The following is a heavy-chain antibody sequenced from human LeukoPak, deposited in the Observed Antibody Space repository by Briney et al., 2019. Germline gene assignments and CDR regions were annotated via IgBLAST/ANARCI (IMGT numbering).Heavy chain of an antibody. V-gene: IGHV3-23*01. D-gene: IGHD6-19*01. J-gene: IGHJ4*02. CDR2: ISGSGGST. CDR3: AKDGMTVAGTLRDY. CDR1: GFTVSSNY. Sequence: GGSLRLSCAASGFTVSSNYMSWVRQAPGKGLEWVSAISGSGGSTYYADSVKGRFTISRDNSKNTLYLQMNSLRAEDTAVYYCAKDGMTVAGTLRDYWGQGTLVTVSS.